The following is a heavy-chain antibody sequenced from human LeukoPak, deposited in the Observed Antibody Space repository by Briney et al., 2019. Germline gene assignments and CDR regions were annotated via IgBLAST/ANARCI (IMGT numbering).Heavy chain of an antibody. Sequence: ASVTLPCKASGYTFTTYGMSWVRQAPGQGLEWMGWINAYNGKTNYVQKFQDRVSMTIDTSTSTAYMELRSLRSDDTAMYYCARDRSVNDYSGQGNPFTASS. J-gene: IGHJ4*02. D-gene: IGHD3-3*01. CDR1: GYTFTTYG. CDR2: INAYNGKT. V-gene: IGHV1-18*01. CDR3: ARDRSVNDY.